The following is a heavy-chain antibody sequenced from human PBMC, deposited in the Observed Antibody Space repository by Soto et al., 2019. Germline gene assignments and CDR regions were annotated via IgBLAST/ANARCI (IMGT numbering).Heavy chain of an antibody. CDR3: AKDLGYVDVNAMDV. CDR1: GFNFADHA. D-gene: IGHD5-18*01. V-gene: IGHV3-43D*04. J-gene: IGHJ6*02. CDR2: ITWDGDAT. Sequence: LVESGGAVVHPGGSLRLSCAAFGFNFADHAMHWVRQSPGKGLEWVSHITWDGDATYYAHSVKGRFTISRDNSKNSLYLQMNSLRPEDTALYYCAKDLGYVDVNAMDVWGQGTTVTVSS.